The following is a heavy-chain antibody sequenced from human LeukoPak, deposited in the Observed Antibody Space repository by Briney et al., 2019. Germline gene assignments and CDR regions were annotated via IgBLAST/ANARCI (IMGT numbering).Heavy chain of an antibody. CDR1: GFTFSSYW. J-gene: IGHJ5*02. Sequence: PGGSLRLSCAASGFTFSSYWMTWVRQVPGKGLEWVANIKQDGSEKYYVDSVKGRFTISRDNAKNSLYLQMNSLRAEDTAVYYCARGSGVLRYFDWLSSPNNWFDPWGQGTLVTVSS. CDR2: IKQDGSEK. V-gene: IGHV3-7*04. D-gene: IGHD3-9*01. CDR3: ARGSGVLRYFDWLSSPNNWFDP.